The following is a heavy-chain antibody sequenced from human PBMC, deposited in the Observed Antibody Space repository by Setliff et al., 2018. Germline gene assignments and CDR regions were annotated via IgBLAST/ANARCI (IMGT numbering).Heavy chain of an antibody. CDR1: GASVSSFDYY. CDR2: ISHGVST. V-gene: IGHV4-30-4*01. Sequence: SETLSLTCTVSGASVSSFDYYWSWIRQPPGKGLEYIGHISHGVSTSYSPSLKSRLSISADTSKNQFSLKLTSVTAADTAVYYCARTHCTTTSCFYFHYWGQGTVVTV. D-gene: IGHD2-2*01. CDR3: ARTHCTTTSCFYFHY. J-gene: IGHJ4*02.